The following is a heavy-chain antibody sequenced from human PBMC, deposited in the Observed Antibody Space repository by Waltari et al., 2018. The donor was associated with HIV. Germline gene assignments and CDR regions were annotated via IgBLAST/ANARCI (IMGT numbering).Heavy chain of an antibody. CDR3: ARDESV. CDR2: ISWNSGSI. V-gene: IGHV3-9*01. J-gene: IGHJ4*02. CDR1: GFTFDDHS. Sequence: EVQLVESGGGLVQPGRSLRLSCAASGFTFDDHSMHWVRQAPGKGLEWVSGISWNSGSIAYADSVKGRFTISRDNAKKSLYLQMSSLRAEDTALYFCARDESVWGQGTLVTVSS.